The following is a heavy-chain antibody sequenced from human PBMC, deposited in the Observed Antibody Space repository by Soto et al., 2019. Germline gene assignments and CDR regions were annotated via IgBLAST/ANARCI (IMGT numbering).Heavy chain of an antibody. CDR1: GYTFTSYA. CDR3: ARDNGGRWFGEFPMYYFDS. J-gene: IGHJ4*02. Sequence: QVQLVQSGAEVKKPGASVKVSCKASGYTFTSYAMHWVRQAPGQRLEWMGWINAGNGNTKYSQKLQGIVTLTRDTSAGTAYMALSSRRSGDTALYYCARDNGGRWFGEFPMYYFDSWGPGTLVTVSS. V-gene: IGHV1-3*01. CDR2: INAGNGNT. D-gene: IGHD3-10*01.